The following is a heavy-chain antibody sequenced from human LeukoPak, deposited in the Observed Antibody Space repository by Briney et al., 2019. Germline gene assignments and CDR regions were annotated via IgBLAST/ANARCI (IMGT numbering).Heavy chain of an antibody. CDR1: GYTFTRYY. V-gene: IGHV1-2*02. Sequence: GASVKVSCKASGYTFTRYYMHWVRQAPGQGLEWMGWINPNSGGTNYAQKFQGRVTMTRDTSISTAYMKLSRLRSDDTAVYYCARQPSYDFWSGYSTYYFDYWGQGTLVTVSS. CDR2: INPNSGGT. J-gene: IGHJ4*02. D-gene: IGHD3-3*01. CDR3: ARQPSYDFWSGYSTYYFDY.